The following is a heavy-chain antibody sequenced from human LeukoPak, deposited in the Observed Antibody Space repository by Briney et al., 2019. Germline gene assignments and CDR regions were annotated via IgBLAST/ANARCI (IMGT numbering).Heavy chain of an antibody. J-gene: IGHJ3*02. CDR2: INRDGSDT. D-gene: IGHD2-15*01. V-gene: IGHV3-74*01. Sequence: GGSLRLSCAASGFTLSSYWMHWVRQAPGKGLVWVSHINRDGSDTNYADSVQGRFTISRDYPKNTLYLQMNSLRAEDTAVYYCARSVQGGFDTWGQGTMVTVSS. CDR3: ARSVQGGFDT. CDR1: GFTLSSYW.